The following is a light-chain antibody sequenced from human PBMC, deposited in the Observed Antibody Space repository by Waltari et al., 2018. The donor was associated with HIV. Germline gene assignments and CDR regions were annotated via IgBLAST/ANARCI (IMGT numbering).Light chain of an antibody. CDR3: GTWDSRLSAAV. Sequence: QSVLTQPPSVSAAPGQQVTISCSGSGSHLGNNYVSWYQHLPGTAPKHLIYDNNRRPSGIPDRFSASKSGTSATLAITGLQTGDEADYYCGTWDSRLSAAVFGGGTKVTVL. J-gene: IGLJ2*01. CDR2: DNN. CDR1: GSHLGNNY. V-gene: IGLV1-51*01.